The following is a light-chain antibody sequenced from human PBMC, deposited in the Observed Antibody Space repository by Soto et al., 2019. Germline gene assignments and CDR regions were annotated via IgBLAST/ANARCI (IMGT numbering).Light chain of an antibody. V-gene: IGLV1-40*01. J-gene: IGLJ2*01. CDR1: SSNIGAGYD. CDR2: GDS. CDR3: QSYDRSLSGFVV. Sequence: QSVLTQPPSVSGAPGQRVTISCTGSSSNIGAGYDVRWSQHLPGTAPKLLIYGDSNRPSGVPDRFSASKSGTSAFLAITGLQAEDEADYYCQSYDRSLSGFVVFGGGTKVTVL.